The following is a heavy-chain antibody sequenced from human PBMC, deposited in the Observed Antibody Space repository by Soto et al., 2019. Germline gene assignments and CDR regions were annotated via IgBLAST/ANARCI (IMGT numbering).Heavy chain of an antibody. CDR1: GGSISSGDYY. Sequence: SETLSLTCTVSGGSISSGDYYWSWIRQPPGKGLEWIGYIYYSGSTYYNPSLKSRVTISVETSKNQFSLKLSSVTAADTAVYYCASTYSGSPNYYYYYGMDVWGQGTTVTVSS. J-gene: IGHJ6*02. D-gene: IGHD1-26*01. V-gene: IGHV4-30-4*01. CDR2: IYYSGST. CDR3: ASTYSGSPNYYYYYGMDV.